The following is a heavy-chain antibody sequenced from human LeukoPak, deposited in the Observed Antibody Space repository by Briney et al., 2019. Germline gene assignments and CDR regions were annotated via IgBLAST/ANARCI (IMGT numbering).Heavy chain of an antibody. V-gene: IGHV1-46*01. CDR2: IKPSGGTT. D-gene: IGHD2-2*01. CDR3: ARPTSIIPASNVYYYYYAMDV. Sequence: ASVKVSCKASGYACTNYYMHWGRLAHGQGLEWMGIIKPSGGTTTYANKFQDRVTMTRDTSTSTVYMEVSSLRPEDTAVYYCARPTSIIPASNVYYYYYAMDVWGQGTTVTASS. J-gene: IGHJ6*02. CDR1: GYACTNYY.